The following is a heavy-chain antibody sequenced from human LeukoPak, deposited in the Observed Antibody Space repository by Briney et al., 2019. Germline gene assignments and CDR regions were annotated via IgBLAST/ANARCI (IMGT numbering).Heavy chain of an antibody. J-gene: IGHJ6*03. CDR1: GGTFSSYA. CDR3: AAVRAAGTDYYYYYMDV. Sequence: SVKVSCKASGGTFSSYAISWVRQARGQRLEWIGWIVVGSGNTNYAQKFQERVTITRDMSTSTAYMELSSLRSEDTAVYYCAAVRAAGTDYYYYYMDVWGKGTTVTISS. D-gene: IGHD6-13*01. V-gene: IGHV1-58*02. CDR2: IVVGSGNT.